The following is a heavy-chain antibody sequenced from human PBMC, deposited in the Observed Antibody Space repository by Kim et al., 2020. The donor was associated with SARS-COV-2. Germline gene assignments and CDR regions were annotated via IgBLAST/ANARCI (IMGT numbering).Heavy chain of an antibody. Sequence: GGSLRLSCTASGFTFSDTWMTWVRQAPGKGLQWVGRISSKCHSGSSASAAPVKVRFSIAKSDSKHTLYLQMKSLKIKATCVYYCTTVIYPNLDYLCQGTL. CDR3: TTVIYPNLDY. V-gene: IGHV3-15*01. CDR2: ISSKCHSGSS. CDR1: GFTFSDTW. J-gene: IGHJ4*02. D-gene: IGHD7-27*01.